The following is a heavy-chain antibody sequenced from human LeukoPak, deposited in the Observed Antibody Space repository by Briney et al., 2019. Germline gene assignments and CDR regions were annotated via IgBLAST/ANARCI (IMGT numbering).Heavy chain of an antibody. CDR1: GGSVSSGSYY. J-gene: IGHJ4*02. CDR2: IYGSGST. CDR3: ARLYRGDQWLAHYFDY. D-gene: IGHD6-19*01. Sequence: SETLSLTCTVSGGSVSSGSYYWGWIRQPAGKGLEWIGRIYGSGSTNYNPSLRSRVTMSVDASKNQFSLKLSSVTAADTAVYYCARLYRGDQWLAHYFDYWGRGTLVTVSS. V-gene: IGHV4-61*02.